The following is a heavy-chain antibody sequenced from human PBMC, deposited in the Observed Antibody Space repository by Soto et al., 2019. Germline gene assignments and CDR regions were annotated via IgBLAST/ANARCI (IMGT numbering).Heavy chain of an antibody. J-gene: IGHJ5*02. CDR1: GYSFTNYW. CDR2: IDPGDSYT. CDR3: ARRRVICCGSITGAQTWFDL. V-gene: IGHV5-10-1*01. D-gene: IGHD2-15*01. Sequence: PGESLKISCKGSGYSFTNYWITWVRQKPGKGLEWMGKIDPGDSYTNYSPSFQGHVTISTDRSISTAYLQWSSLKASDTAMYYCARRRVICCGSITGAQTWFDLWAQGKLVTVPS.